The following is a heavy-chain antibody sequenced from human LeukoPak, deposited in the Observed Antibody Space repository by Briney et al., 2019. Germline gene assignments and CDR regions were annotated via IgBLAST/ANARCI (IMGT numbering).Heavy chain of an antibody. J-gene: IGHJ4*02. CDR3: AKDAERGFDYSNSLEN. CDR1: QFTFSHYA. CDR2: IWSDGTNQ. V-gene: IGHV3-33*06. Sequence: GGSLRLSCVASQFTFSHYAMHWVRQAPGKGLDWVAVIWSDGTNQYYADSVKGRSTISTDNSHNTVYLQMNSLRAEDTAVYFCAKDAERGFDYSNSLENWGQGTLVTVSS. D-gene: IGHD4-11*01.